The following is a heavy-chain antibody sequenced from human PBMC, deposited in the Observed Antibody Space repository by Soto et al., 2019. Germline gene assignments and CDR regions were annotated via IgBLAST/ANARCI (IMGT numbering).Heavy chain of an antibody. Sequence: PGGSLSLACAASGFTFSSYAMSCVRQPPGKGLEWVSAISGSGGSTYYADSVKGRFTISRDNSKNTLYLQMNSLRAEDTAVYYCAKSILGGWFDYYYYGMDVWGQGTTVTVSS. D-gene: IGHD2-21*01. CDR1: GFTFSSYA. J-gene: IGHJ6*02. V-gene: IGHV3-23*01. CDR2: ISGSGGST. CDR3: AKSILGGWFDYYYYGMDV.